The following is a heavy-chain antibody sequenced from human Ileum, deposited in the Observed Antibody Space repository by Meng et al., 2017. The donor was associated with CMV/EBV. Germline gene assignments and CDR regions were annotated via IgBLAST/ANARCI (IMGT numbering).Heavy chain of an antibody. D-gene: IGHD3-22*01. CDR3: ARNGYYSLDY. V-gene: IGHV4-4*02. J-gene: IGHJ4*02. Sequence: LTCTVSGGPFSSSRWWSWVRQPPGKGLEWIGEIYHSGTTTYNPSLKSRVTISPDESKNEFSLKLTSVTAADTAVYYCARNGYYSLDYWSQGTLVTSPQ. CDR1: GGPFSSSRW. CDR2: IYHSGTT.